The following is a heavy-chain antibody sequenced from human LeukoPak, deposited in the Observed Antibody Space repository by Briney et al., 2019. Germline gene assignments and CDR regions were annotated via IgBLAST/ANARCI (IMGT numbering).Heavy chain of an antibody. J-gene: IGHJ6*03. D-gene: IGHD2-8*02. CDR3: AREVVYSDYYYYMDV. CDR2: ITSSGSST. CDR1: GFTFSDYY. V-gene: IGHV3-11*01. Sequence: GGSLRLSCAASGFTFSDYYMSWLRQAPGKGLEWVSYITSSGSSTYYADSVKGRFTISRDNAKNSLYLQMNSLRAEDTAVYYCAREVVYSDYYYYMDVWGKGTTVTVSS.